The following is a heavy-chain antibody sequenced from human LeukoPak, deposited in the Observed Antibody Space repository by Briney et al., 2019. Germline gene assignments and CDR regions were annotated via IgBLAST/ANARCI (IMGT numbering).Heavy chain of an antibody. CDR1: GYTFTNYY. D-gene: IGHD1-26*01. CDR2: INPSGGST. J-gene: IGHJ4*02. V-gene: IGHV1-46*01. Sequence: GASVKVSCKASGYTFTNYYMHWVRQAPGQGLEWMGIINPSGGSTSYAQKFQGRVTMTRDTSTSTVYMELSSLRSEDTAVYYCARIGEWELPDYWGQGTLVTVSS. CDR3: ARIGEWELPDY.